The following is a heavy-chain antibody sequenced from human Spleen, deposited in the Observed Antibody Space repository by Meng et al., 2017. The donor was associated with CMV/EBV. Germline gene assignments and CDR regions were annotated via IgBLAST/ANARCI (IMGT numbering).Heavy chain of an antibody. CDR1: GFTFSSYA. CDR2: ISYDGSNK. Sequence: QVQLVESGGGVVQPGRSLRLSCAASGFTFSSYAMHWVRQAPGKGLEWVAVISYDGSNKYYADSVKGRFTISRDNSKNTLYLQMNSLRAEDTAVYYCANEYLGQGTLVTVAS. J-gene: IGHJ4*02. CDR3: ANEY. V-gene: IGHV3-30-3*02.